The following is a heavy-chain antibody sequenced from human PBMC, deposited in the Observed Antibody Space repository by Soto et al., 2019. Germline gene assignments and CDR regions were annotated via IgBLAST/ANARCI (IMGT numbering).Heavy chain of an antibody. V-gene: IGHV4-30-2*01. Sequence: PSETLSLTCAVSGDSISSVGYSWNWIRQPPGEGLEWIGYIYHSGSFLYNPSLKSRVTISLDRSKNQLSLRLSSVTAADTAVFYCARSVGYRSGWWPYYFDYWGQVALVTVSS. CDR2: IYHSGSF. CDR3: ARSVGYRSGWWPYYFDY. D-gene: IGHD6-19*01. J-gene: IGHJ4*02. CDR1: GDSISSVGYS.